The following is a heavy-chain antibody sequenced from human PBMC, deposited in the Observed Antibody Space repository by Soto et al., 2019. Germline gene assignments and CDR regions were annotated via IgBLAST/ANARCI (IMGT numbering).Heavy chain of an antibody. V-gene: IGHV3-66*01. CDR2: VYADGAT. Sequence: EVQLVESGGGLVQPGESLRLSCAASGFTVSNYHMTWVRQAPGKGLEWVSAVYADGATSHADSVKDRFTVSRDNSRNTLNLQMSGLRAEDPAVYYCARSGGGLDYWGQGTLVTVSS. CDR1: GFTVSNYH. CDR3: ARSGGGLDY. D-gene: IGHD3-10*01. J-gene: IGHJ4*02.